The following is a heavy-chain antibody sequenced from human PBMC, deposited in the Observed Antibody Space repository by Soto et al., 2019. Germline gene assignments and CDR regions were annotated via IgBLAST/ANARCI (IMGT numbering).Heavy chain of an antibody. CDR1: GYTFTSYD. CDR3: ARAHYDILTGPHGWFDP. Sequence: ASVKVSCKASGYTFTSYDSNWVRKATGQGLEWMGWMNPNSGNTGYAQKFQGRVTMTRNTSISTDYMELSSLRSEDTAVYYCARAHYDILTGPHGWFDPWGQGTLVTVSS. D-gene: IGHD3-9*01. V-gene: IGHV1-8*01. J-gene: IGHJ5*02. CDR2: MNPNSGNT.